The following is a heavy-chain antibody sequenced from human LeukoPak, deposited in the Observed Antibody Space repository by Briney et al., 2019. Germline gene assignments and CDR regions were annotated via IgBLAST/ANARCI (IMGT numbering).Heavy chain of an antibody. CDR2: IGSSSTYI. CDR1: GFTFSSYT. Sequence: GGSLRPSCAASGFTFSSYTMNWVRQAPGRGLEWVSSIGSSSTYIYYADSVKGRFIISRDNAKNSLFLQMNSLRAEDTAGYYCARVGRQLGQPFDYWGQGTLVTVSS. V-gene: IGHV3-21*01. J-gene: IGHJ4*02. D-gene: IGHD6-6*01. CDR3: ARVGRQLGQPFDY.